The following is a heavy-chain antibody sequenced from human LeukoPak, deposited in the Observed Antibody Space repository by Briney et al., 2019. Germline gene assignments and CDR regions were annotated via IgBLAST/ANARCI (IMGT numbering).Heavy chain of an antibody. D-gene: IGHD2-15*01. J-gene: IGHJ4*02. CDR2: ISGSGSYT. CDR3: ATLNERIVDY. CDR1: GFTFTNYA. Sequence: GGSLRLSCAASGFTFTNYALSWVRQAPGKGLEWVSAISGSGSYTYYADSVKGRFTISRDNSKNTLYLQMNSLRAEDTAIYYCATLNERIVDYWGQGTLVTVSS. V-gene: IGHV3-23*01.